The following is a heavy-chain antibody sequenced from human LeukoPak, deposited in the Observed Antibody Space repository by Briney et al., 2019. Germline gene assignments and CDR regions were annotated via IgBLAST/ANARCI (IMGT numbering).Heavy chain of an antibody. V-gene: IGHV3-53*01. Sequence: GSLRLSCAASGFTVTNTYMNWVRQAPGKGLEWVSVIYDSGRIYYSDSVKGRFTISRDNSKNMLYLQMNSLRVEDTALYYCARAPYDILTGSYFDFWGQGTLVTVSS. CDR2: IYDSGRI. CDR3: ARAPYDILTGSYFDF. D-gene: IGHD3-9*01. CDR1: GFTVTNTY. J-gene: IGHJ4*02.